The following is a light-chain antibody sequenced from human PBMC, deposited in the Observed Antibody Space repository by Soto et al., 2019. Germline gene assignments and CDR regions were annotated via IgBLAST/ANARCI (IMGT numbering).Light chain of an antibody. CDR3: QHYNSYSEA. Sequence: DSQLARSPSTLSASAGPRRPITCRASQTISSWLAWYPQKTGKAPKLLIYEESTLKSGVPSRLSGSGSGTELNLTISRLQPDDFATYYCQHYNSYSEACGQGTKVDIK. CDR2: EES. J-gene: IGKJ1*01. CDR1: QTISSW. V-gene: IGKV1-5*03.